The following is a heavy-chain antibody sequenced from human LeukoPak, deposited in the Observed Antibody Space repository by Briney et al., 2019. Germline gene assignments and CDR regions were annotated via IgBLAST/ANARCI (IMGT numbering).Heavy chain of an antibody. CDR3: ARAADYYGSGSYYSYYYYYYMDV. Sequence: GGSLRLSCAASGFTFSSYSMSWVRQAPGKGLEWVSAISGSGGSTYYADSVKGRFTISRDNSKNTLYLQMNSLRAEDTAVYYCARAADYYGSGSYYSYYYYYYMDVWGKGTTVTISS. D-gene: IGHD3-10*01. V-gene: IGHV3-23*01. CDR1: GFTFSSYS. CDR2: ISGSGGST. J-gene: IGHJ6*03.